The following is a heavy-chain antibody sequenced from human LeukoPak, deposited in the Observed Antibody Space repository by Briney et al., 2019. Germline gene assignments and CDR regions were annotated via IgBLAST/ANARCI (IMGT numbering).Heavy chain of an antibody. CDR1: GGSFSGYY. V-gene: IGHV4-34*01. D-gene: IGHD3-22*01. CDR3: ARGRYYYDSSGYSQPFRY. Sequence: SETLSLTCAVYGGSFSGYYWSWIRQPPGKGLEWIGEINHSGNTNYNPSLKSRVTISVDTSKNQFSLKLSSVTAADTAVYYCARGRYYYDSSGYSQPFRYWGQGTLVAVSS. CDR2: INHSGNT. J-gene: IGHJ4*02.